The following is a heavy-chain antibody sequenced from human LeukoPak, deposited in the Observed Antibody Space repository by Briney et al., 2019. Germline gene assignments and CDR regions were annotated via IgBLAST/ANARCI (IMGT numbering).Heavy chain of an antibody. V-gene: IGHV3-43*01. CDR3: TRPKWGLHYFDY. Sequence: GGSLRLSCAASGFTFDDYTMHWVHQAPGKGLEWVSLISWDGGSTYYADSVKGRFTISRDNSKNTLHLQMNSLRADDTAVYYCTRPKWGLHYFDYWGQGALVTVSS. D-gene: IGHD2-8*01. J-gene: IGHJ4*02. CDR1: GFTFDDYT. CDR2: ISWDGGST.